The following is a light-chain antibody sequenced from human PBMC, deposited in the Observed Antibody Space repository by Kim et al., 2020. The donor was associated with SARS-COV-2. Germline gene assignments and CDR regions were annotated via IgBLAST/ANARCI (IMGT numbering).Light chain of an antibody. CDR2: SDD. J-gene: IGLJ3*02. CDR3: AAWDDTLNGPV. V-gene: IGLV1-44*01. Sequence: GRRVSVSCSGGRSNIATHTVSWYQQRPGTAPKLLMYSDDYRPAGVPDRFSGSKSGTSASLAISGLQSEDEADYYCAAWDDTLNGPVFGGGTQLTVL. CDR1: RSNIATHT.